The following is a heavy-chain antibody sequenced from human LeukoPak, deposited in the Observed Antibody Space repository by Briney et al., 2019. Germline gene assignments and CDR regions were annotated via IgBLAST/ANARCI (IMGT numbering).Heavy chain of an antibody. CDR1: GFTFSSYW. CDR2: VNSDGSST. Sequence: GGSLRLSCAASGFTFSSYWMHWVRQAPGKGLVWVSRVNSDGSSTSYADSVKGRFTVSRDNAKNTLSLQMNSLRAEDTAVYYCARDLSVAGYYFDYWGQGTLVTVSS. V-gene: IGHV3-74*01. D-gene: IGHD6-19*01. J-gene: IGHJ4*02. CDR3: ARDLSVAGYYFDY.